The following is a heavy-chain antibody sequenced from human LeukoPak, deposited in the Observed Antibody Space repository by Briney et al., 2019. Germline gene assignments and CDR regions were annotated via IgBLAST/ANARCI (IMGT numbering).Heavy chain of an antibody. V-gene: IGHV3-30*04. CDR3: ANRGSPPVSG. D-gene: IGHD3-16*01. CDR2: ISYDGSNK. CDR1: GFTFSSYA. J-gene: IGHJ3*01. Sequence: GGSLRLSCAASGFTFSSYAMHWVRQAPGKGLEWVAVISYDGSNKYYADSVKGRFTISRDNSKNTLYLQMNSLRAEDTAVYYCANRGSPPVSGWGQGTMVIVS.